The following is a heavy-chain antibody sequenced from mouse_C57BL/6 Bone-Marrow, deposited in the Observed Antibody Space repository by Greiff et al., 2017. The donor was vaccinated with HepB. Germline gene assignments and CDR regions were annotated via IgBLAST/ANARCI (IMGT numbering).Heavy chain of an antibody. V-gene: IGHV14-4*01. CDR3: TLYDPLAY. CDR2: IDPENGDT. D-gene: IGHD2-3*01. J-gene: IGHJ3*01. CDR1: GFNIKDDY. Sequence: VQLQQSGAELVRPGASVELSCTASGFNIKDDYMHWVKQRPEQGLEWIGWIDPENGDTEYASKFQGKATITADTSSNTAYLQLSSLTSEDTAVYYCTLYDPLAYWGQGTLVTVSA.